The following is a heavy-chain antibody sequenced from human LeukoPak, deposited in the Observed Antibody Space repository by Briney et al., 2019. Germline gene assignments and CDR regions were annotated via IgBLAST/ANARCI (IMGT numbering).Heavy chain of an antibody. D-gene: IGHD6-19*01. CDR2: ISGSGGTS. Sequence: PGGSLRLSCAASGFTFSSYAMTWVRQAPGKGLEWVSTISGSGGTSYYADSVKGRFTISRDNSKNTLYLQMNSLRAEDTAVYYCAKAGIGVVGYFDYWGQGTLVTVSS. CDR3: AKAGIGVVGYFDY. J-gene: IGHJ4*02. CDR1: GFTFSSYA. V-gene: IGHV3-23*01.